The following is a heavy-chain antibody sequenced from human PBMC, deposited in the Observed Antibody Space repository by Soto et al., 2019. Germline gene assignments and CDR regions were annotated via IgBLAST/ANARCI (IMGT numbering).Heavy chain of an antibody. CDR2: INPNSGGT. Sequence: GASVKVSGKASGYTFTGYYMHWVRQAPGQGLEWMGWINPNSGGTNYAQKFQGRVTMTRDTSISTAYMELSRLRSDDTAVYYCAKDYDFWSGYYNWEYNYYVMDVWGQGTTVTVSS. V-gene: IGHV1-2*02. J-gene: IGHJ6*02. CDR1: GYTFTGYY. D-gene: IGHD3-3*01. CDR3: AKDYDFWSGYYNWEYNYYVMDV.